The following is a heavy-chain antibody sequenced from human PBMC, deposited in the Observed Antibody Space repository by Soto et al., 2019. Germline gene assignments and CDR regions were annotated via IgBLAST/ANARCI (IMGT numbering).Heavy chain of an antibody. V-gene: IGHV3-23*01. CDR3: AKTEIPRVVNAFDI. CDR2: INFSGGST. D-gene: IGHD3-3*01. Sequence: GGSLRLSCAASGFTFNSYAMNWVRQAPGKGLEWVSSINFSGGSTYYADSVKGRFTISRDNSKNTVFMQMNSLRVEDTAVYYCAKTEIPRVVNAFDIWGQGTMVTVSS. CDR1: GFTFNSYA. J-gene: IGHJ3*02.